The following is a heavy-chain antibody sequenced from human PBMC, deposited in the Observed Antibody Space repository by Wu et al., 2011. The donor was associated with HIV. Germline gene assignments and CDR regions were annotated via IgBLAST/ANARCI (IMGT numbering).Heavy chain of an antibody. CDR3: ARGIPYYYESSGYSSTPYYFDY. V-gene: IGHV1-69*05. CDR2: IIPIFGTA. J-gene: IGHJ4*02. D-gene: IGHD3-22*01. Sequence: QVQLVQSGAEVEEAWVLGXGSPARLLEAPSAAMVSAGCGQAPGQGLEWMGGIIPIFGTANYAQKFQGRVTITTDESTSTAYMELSSLRSEDTAVYYCARGIPYYYESSGYSSTPYYFDYWGQGTLVTVSS. CDR1: EAPSAAMV.